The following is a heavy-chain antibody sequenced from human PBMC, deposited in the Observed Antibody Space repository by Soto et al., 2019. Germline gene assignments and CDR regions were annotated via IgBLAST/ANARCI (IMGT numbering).Heavy chain of an antibody. CDR1: GYSFISYW. Sequence: GESLKISCEGSGYSFISYWIGWVRQMPGKGLELMGIIYAGDSETRYNPSFQGQVTISVDKSISTAYLQWSSLKDSDSAIYYCARHTSDRYGSDYCGQGTIVTVSS. CDR2: IYAGDSET. CDR3: ARHTSDRYGSDY. J-gene: IGHJ4*02. D-gene: IGHD5-18*01. V-gene: IGHV5-51*01.